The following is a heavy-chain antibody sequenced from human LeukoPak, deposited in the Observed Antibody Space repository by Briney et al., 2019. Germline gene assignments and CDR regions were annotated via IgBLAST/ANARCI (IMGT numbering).Heavy chain of an antibody. Sequence: SVKVSCKASGGTFSSYAISWVRQAPGQGLEWMGGIIPIFGTANYAQKFQGRVTITTDESTSTAYMELSSLRSEDTAVYYCARDRGYYDSSGYPYYFDYWGQGTLVTVSS. J-gene: IGHJ4*02. D-gene: IGHD3-22*01. CDR3: ARDRGYYDSSGYPYYFDY. CDR1: GGTFSSYA. V-gene: IGHV1-69*05. CDR2: IIPIFGTA.